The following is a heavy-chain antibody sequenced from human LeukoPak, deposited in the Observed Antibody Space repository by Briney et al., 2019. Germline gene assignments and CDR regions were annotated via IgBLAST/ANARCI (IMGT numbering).Heavy chain of an antibody. J-gene: IGHJ4*02. CDR1: GFTFSSYS. V-gene: IGHV3-21*01. Sequence: PGGSLRLSCAASGFTFSSYSMNWVRQAPGKGLEWVSSISSSSSYIYYADSVKGRFTISRDNAKNSLYLQMNSLRAEDTAVYYCARVLSQNIAAAEGYWGQGTLVTVSS. D-gene: IGHD6-13*01. CDR2: ISSSSSYI. CDR3: ARVLSQNIAAAEGY.